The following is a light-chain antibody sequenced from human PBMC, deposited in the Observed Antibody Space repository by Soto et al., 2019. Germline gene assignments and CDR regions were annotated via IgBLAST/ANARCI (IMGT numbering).Light chain of an antibody. CDR1: QSFSNSY. J-gene: IGKJ2*01. CDR2: AAS. CDR3: QQYGSSPYT. Sequence: EIVLTQSPGTLFLVPGERATLSCRASQSFSNSYLAWYQQKPGQAPRLLIYAASRGATGIPDRISGSGSGTDITLSNSRLEPEDCTVYFCQQYGSSPYTFGQETKVDIK. V-gene: IGKV3-20*01.